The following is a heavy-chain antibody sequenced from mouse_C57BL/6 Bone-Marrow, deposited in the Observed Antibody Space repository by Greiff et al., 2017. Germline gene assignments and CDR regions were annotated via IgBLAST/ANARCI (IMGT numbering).Heavy chain of an antibody. CDR3: ARVYYYGSRAY. CDR2: IYPRSGNT. J-gene: IGHJ2*01. CDR1: GYTFTSYG. V-gene: IGHV1-81*01. Sequence: VKLVESGAELARPGASVKLSCKASGYTFTSYGISWVKQRTGQGLEWIGEIYPRSGNTYYNEKFKGKATLTADKSSSTAYMELRSLTSEDSAVYFCARVYYYGSRAYWGQGTTLTVSS. D-gene: IGHD1-1*01.